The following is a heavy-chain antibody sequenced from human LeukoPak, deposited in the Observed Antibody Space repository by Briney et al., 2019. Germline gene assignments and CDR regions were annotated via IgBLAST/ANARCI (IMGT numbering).Heavy chain of an antibody. Sequence: PSETLPLTCTVSGGSTSSSSYYWGWIRQPPGKGLEWIGSIYYSGSTYYNPSLKSRVTISVDTSKNQFSLKLSSVTAADTAVYYCARHFRHFDYWGQGTLVTVSS. V-gene: IGHV4-39*01. CDR3: ARHFRHFDY. J-gene: IGHJ4*02. CDR1: GGSTSSSSYY. CDR2: IYYSGST.